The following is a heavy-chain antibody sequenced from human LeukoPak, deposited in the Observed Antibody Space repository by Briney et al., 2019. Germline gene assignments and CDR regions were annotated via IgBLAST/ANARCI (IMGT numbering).Heavy chain of an antibody. D-gene: IGHD3-10*01. V-gene: IGHV3-48*01. CDR2: ISSSSSTI. CDR1: GFTFSSYS. J-gene: IGHJ4*02. CDR3: AKGRDMVRGVIDYFDY. Sequence: GGSLRLSCAASGFTFSSYSMNWVRQAPGKGLEWVSYISSSSSTIYYADSVKGRFTISRDNAKNSLYLQMNSLRAEDTAVYYCAKGRDMVRGVIDYFDYWGQGTLVTVSS.